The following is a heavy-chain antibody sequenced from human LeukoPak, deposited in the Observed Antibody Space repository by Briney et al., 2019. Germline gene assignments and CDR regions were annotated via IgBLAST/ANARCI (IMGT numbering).Heavy chain of an antibody. CDR2: INPNSGGT. Sequence: ASVKVSCKPSGYTFTGYYMHWVRQAPGQGLEWMGRINPNSGGTNYAQEFQGRVTMTRDTSISTAYMELSRLRSDDTAVYYCARPRRGSSWYDYWGQGTLVTVSS. CDR3: ARPRRGSSWYDY. D-gene: IGHD6-13*01. V-gene: IGHV1-2*06. J-gene: IGHJ4*02. CDR1: GYTFTGYY.